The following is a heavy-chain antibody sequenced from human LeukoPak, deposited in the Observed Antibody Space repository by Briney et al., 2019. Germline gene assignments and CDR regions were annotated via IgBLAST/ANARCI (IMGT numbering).Heavy chain of an antibody. J-gene: IGHJ5*02. CDR2: IYHSGST. D-gene: IGHD2-2*01. V-gene: IGHV4-4*02. CDR3: ARVVVPAVRNWFDP. Sequence: PSGTLSLTCAVSGGSISSSNWWSWVRQPPGKGLEWIGEIYHSGSTNYNPSLKSRVTISVDKSKNQFSLKLSSVTAADTAVYYYARVVVPAVRNWFDPWGQGTLVTVSS. CDR1: GGSISSSNW.